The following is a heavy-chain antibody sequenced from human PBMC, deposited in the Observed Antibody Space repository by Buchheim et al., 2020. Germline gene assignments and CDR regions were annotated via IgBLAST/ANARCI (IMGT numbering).Heavy chain of an antibody. J-gene: IGHJ4*02. Sequence: EVQLLESGGGLVQPGGSLRLSCAASGFTFSSYAMSWVRQAPGKGLEWVSGISGSGGSTYYADSVKGQFTISRDNSKNTLFLQMNSLRAEDTAVYYCAKSLGLGYYGSGSYYFDSWGQGTL. D-gene: IGHD3-10*01. CDR3: AKSLGLGYYGSGSYYFDS. CDR2: ISGSGGST. V-gene: IGHV3-23*01. CDR1: GFTFSSYA.